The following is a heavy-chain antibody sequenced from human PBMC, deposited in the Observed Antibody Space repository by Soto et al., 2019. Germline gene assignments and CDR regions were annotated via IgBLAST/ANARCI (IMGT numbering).Heavy chain of an antibody. CDR1: GFTFSSYG. V-gene: IGHV3-30*18. CDR2: ISYDGSNK. J-gene: IGHJ6*02. CDR3: AKDLGGKWVGIRETYYYYYGMDV. D-gene: IGHD2-21*01. Sequence: QVQLVESGGGVVQPGRSLRLSCAASGFTFSSYGMHWVRQAPGKGLEWVAVISYDGSNKYYADSVKGRFTISRDNSKNTLYLQMNSLRAEDTAVYYCAKDLGGKWVGIRETYYYYYGMDVWGQGTTVTVSS.